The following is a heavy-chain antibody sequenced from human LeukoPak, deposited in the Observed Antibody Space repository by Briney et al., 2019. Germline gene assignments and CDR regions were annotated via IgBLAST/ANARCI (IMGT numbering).Heavy chain of an antibody. D-gene: IGHD6-13*01. CDR2: IYHSGST. CDR1: GYSISSGYY. J-gene: IGHJ4*02. V-gene: IGHV4-38-2*02. Sequence: PSETLSLTCTVSGYSISSGYYWGWIRQPPGKGLEWIGSIYHSGSTYYNPSLKSRVTISVDTSKNQFSLKLSSVTAADTAVYYCARGVGAAAGTVVFDYWGQGTLVTVSS. CDR3: ARGVGAAAGTVVFDY.